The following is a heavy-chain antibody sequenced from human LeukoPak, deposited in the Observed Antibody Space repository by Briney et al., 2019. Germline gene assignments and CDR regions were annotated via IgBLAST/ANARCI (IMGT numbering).Heavy chain of an antibody. J-gene: IGHJ4*02. D-gene: IGHD5-12*01. CDR3: ARDRGYSGYVPYYFDY. CDR2: IRYDGSNK. Sequence: GGSLRLSCAASGFTFSSYGMHWVRQAPGKGLEWVAFIRYDGSNKYYADSVKGRFTISRDNAKNSLYLQMNSLRAEDTAVYYCARDRGYSGYVPYYFDYWGQGTLVTVSS. CDR1: GFTFSSYG. V-gene: IGHV3-30*02.